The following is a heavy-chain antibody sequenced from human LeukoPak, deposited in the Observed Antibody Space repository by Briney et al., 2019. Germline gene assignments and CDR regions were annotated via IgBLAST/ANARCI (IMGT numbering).Heavy chain of an antibody. J-gene: IGHJ4*02. Sequence: GASVKVSCKASGGTFSSYAISRVRQAPGQGLEWMGWINPNSGGTNYAQKFQGRVTMTRDTSISTAYMELSRLRSDDTAVYYCASLVGTKVGATWGWGQGTLVTVSS. CDR1: GGTFSSYA. V-gene: IGHV1-2*02. D-gene: IGHD1-26*01. CDR3: ASLVGTKVGATWG. CDR2: INPNSGGT.